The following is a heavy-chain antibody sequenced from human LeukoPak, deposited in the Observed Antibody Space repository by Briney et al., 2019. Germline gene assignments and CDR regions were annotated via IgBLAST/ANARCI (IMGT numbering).Heavy chain of an antibody. CDR1: GFTFNNYA. Sequence: PGGSLRLSCAASGFTFNNYAMNWVRQAPGKGLEWVSVISGGTTYYADSVKGRFTISRDSSKNTLYLQMNSLRAEDTAVYYCAKVSGGGLYYDGMDVWGQGTTVTVSS. J-gene: IGHJ6*02. V-gene: IGHV3-23*01. CDR2: ISGGTT. CDR3: AKVSGGGLYYDGMDV. D-gene: IGHD1-14*01.